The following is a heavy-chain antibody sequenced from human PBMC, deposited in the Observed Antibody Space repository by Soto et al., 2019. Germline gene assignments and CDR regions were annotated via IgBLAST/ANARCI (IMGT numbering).Heavy chain of an antibody. Sequence: PGASCGGTFWISSVAGSRKDRGRERVWVSRVNTDESRTSYADSVKGRFTTSRDNAKNSLYLQMNSLRAEDTAVYYCARDFPRVIAAAAVAFDIWGQGTMVTVSS. CDR3: ARDFPRVIAAAAVAFDI. J-gene: IGHJ3*02. D-gene: IGHD6-13*01. CDR2: VNTDESRT. CDR1: GGTFWISS. V-gene: IGHV3-74*01.